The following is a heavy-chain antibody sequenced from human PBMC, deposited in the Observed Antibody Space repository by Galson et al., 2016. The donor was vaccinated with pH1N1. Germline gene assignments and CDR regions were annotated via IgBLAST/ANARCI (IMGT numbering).Heavy chain of an antibody. CDR2: IKQDGSEK. D-gene: IGHD6-6*01. Sequence: SLRLSCAASGFTFSSYWMSWVRQAPGKGLEWVANIKQDGSEKHYVDSVKGRFTISRDNAKNSLYLQMNSLRVEDTAVYFCVNSIPVRPFGDWGQGTLVTFSS. J-gene: IGHJ1*01. CDR3: VNSIPVRPFGD. V-gene: IGHV3-7*01. CDR1: GFTFSSYW.